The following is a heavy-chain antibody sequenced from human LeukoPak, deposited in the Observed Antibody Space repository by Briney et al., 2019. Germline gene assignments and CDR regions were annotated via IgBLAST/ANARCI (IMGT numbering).Heavy chain of an antibody. Sequence: PGGSLRLSCTASGLSLNNYAMSWVRQAPGKGLEWVSSISASSNDIDYADSIKGRFTISRDNAKKSLYLQMNSLRAEDTAVYYCTRDSYCSSTSCYRGHFDSWGQGSLVTVSS. CDR3: TRDSYCSSTSCYRGHFDS. CDR2: ISASSNDI. D-gene: IGHD2-2*01. CDR1: GLSLNNYA. J-gene: IGHJ4*02. V-gene: IGHV3-21*01.